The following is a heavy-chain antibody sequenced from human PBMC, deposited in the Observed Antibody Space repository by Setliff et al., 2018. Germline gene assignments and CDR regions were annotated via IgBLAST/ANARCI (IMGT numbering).Heavy chain of an antibody. Sequence: PSETLSLTCTVSGGSISTSSHHWVWIRQSPGKGLEWIGTIYSSGTTYYNLSLKSRVTISLDTSKSQFSLNLGSVTAADTAVYYCTRRPRGRAAFDIWGQGTMVTVS. J-gene: IGHJ3*02. CDR3: TRRPRGRAAFDI. CDR1: GGSISTSSHH. D-gene: IGHD3-10*01. CDR2: IYSSGTT. V-gene: IGHV4-39*01.